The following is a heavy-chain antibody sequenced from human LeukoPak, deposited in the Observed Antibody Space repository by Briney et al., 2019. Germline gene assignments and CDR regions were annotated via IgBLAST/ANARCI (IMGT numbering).Heavy chain of an antibody. J-gene: IGHJ4*02. Sequence: PGGSLRLSCAASGFTFSSYWMSWVRQAPRKGLEWVAIIKQDGTEKYYVDSVKGRFTISRDNAKNSLYLQMNSLRAEDTAVYYCARGVGATHFDYWGQGTLVTVSS. V-gene: IGHV3-7*04. CDR3: ARGVGATHFDY. D-gene: IGHD1-26*01. CDR2: IKQDGTEK. CDR1: GFTFSSYW.